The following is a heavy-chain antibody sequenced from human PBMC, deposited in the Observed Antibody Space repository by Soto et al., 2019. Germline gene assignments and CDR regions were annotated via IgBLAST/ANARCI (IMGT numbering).Heavy chain of an antibody. D-gene: IGHD6-13*01. CDR2: IYWDDDK. Sequence: QITLKESGPTLVKPTQTLTLTCTFSGFSLSTSGVGVGWIRQPPGKALEWLALIYWDDDKRYSPSLKSRLTLTKDTSKNQVVLTMTNMDPGDTATYYLAHTDEPRSIAAAGPRGWFDPWGQGTLVTVSS. V-gene: IGHV2-5*02. CDR1: GFSLSTSGVG. J-gene: IGHJ5*02. CDR3: AHTDEPRSIAAAGPRGWFDP.